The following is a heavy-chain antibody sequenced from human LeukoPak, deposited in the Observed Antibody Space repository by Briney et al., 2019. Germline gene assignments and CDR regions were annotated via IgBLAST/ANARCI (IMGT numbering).Heavy chain of an antibody. CDR3: AKQYSSGWYLFDY. Sequence: PGGSLRLSCAASGFTFTTYWMGWVRQAPGKGLEWVANIKQDGSEKYYVDSVKGRFTISRDNAKNSLYLQMSSLRAEDTAVYYCAKQYSSGWYLFDYWGQGTLVTVSS. V-gene: IGHV3-7*01. CDR1: GFTFTTYW. CDR2: IKQDGSEK. D-gene: IGHD6-19*01. J-gene: IGHJ4*02.